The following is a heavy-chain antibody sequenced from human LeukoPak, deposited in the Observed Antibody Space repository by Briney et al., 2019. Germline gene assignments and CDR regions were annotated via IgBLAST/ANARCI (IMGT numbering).Heavy chain of an antibody. CDR3: AKDNRGYHRPIDY. J-gene: IGHJ4*02. CDR1: GFTFSVFA. V-gene: IGHV3-23*01. Sequence: PGGSLRLSCAASGFTFSVFAMSCVRQAPGKGLEWVSGTGGAGVSRYYADSVKGRFTISRDNSKNTLYLQMNSLRAEDTAIYYCAKDNRGYHRPIDYWGQGTLVTVSS. CDR2: TGGAGVSR. D-gene: IGHD3-22*01.